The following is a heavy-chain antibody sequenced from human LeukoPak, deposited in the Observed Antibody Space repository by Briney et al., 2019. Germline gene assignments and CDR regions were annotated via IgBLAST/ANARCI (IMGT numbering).Heavy chain of an antibody. CDR2: IYYSGST. Sequence: SETLSLTCTVSGGSISSYYWSWIQQPPGKGLEWIGYIYYSGSTNYNPSLKSRVTISVDTSKNQFSLKLSSVTAADTAVYYCARARGWHPSFDYWGQGTLVTVSS. CDR1: GGSISSYY. CDR3: ARARGWHPSFDY. J-gene: IGHJ4*02. D-gene: IGHD6-19*01. V-gene: IGHV4-59*01.